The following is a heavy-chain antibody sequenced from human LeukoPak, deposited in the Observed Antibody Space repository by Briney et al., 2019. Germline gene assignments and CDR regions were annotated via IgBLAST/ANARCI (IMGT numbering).Heavy chain of an antibody. D-gene: IGHD3-9*01. V-gene: IGHV4-39*07. CDR1: GGSISSSSYY. J-gene: IGHJ3*02. CDR2: IYYSGST. CDR3: ASHIYQYFDILTGPGAFDI. Sequence: SETLSLTRTVSGGSISSSSYYWGWIRQPPGKGLEWIGSIYYSGSTYYNPSLKSRVTISVDTSKNQFSLKLSSVTAADTAVYYCASHIYQYFDILTGPGAFDIWGQGTMVTVSS.